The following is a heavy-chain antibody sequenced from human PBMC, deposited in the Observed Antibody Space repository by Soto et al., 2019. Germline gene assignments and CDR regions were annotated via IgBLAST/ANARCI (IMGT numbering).Heavy chain of an antibody. J-gene: IGHJ6*02. CDR1: GYSFTSYW. CDR3: ASFQYQLLTGGYYYGMDV. CDR2: IDPSDSYT. Sequence: PXASLKISCKGCGYSFTSYWISWVRQMPGKGLEWMGSIDPSDSYTNYSPSFQGHVTISADKSISTAYLQWSSLKASDTAMYYCASFQYQLLTGGYYYGMDVWGQGTTVTGSS. V-gene: IGHV5-10-1*01. D-gene: IGHD2-2*01.